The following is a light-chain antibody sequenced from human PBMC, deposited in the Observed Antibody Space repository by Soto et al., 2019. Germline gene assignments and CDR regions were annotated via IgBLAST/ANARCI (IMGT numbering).Light chain of an antibody. V-gene: IGKV1-12*01. CDR1: QGISSF. Sequence: DIQMTQSPSSVSASVGDRVTITCRASQGISSFLAWYQQKPGKAPELLIYASSTLQSGVPSRFSGSGFGTDFTLSISSLQPEYSASYFCQQNDDAPLTFGGGTKVDIK. CDR3: QQNDDAPLT. CDR2: ASS. J-gene: IGKJ4*01.